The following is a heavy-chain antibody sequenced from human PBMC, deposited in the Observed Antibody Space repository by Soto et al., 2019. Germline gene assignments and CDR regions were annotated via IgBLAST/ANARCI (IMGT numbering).Heavy chain of an antibody. CDR3: ARDHPHSYGVYYFDY. CDR1: GGSISNYY. CDR2: IYSSGST. Sequence: QVQLQESGPGLVKPSETLSLTCTVSGGSISNYYWSWIRQPPGKGLEWIGYIYSSGSTHYNPSLQSRVTISADTSKNQVSLKANSVTAADTAMYYCARDHPHSYGVYYFDYWGQGTPVTVSS. V-gene: IGHV4-59*01. J-gene: IGHJ4*02. D-gene: IGHD5-18*01.